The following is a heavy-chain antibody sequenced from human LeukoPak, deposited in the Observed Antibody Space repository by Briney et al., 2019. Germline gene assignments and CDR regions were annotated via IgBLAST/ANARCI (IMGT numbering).Heavy chain of an antibody. CDR1: GYTFTGYY. CDR2: INPNSGAT. Sequence: GASVKVSCKGSGYTFTGYYMHWVRQAPGQGLEWVAWINPNSGATNYAQRFQGRVTVTRDTSISTAYMELSSLESDDTAVYYCVRDLMPTPTWDFDYWGQGTLVSVSS. CDR3: VRDLMPTPTWDFDY. J-gene: IGHJ4*02. V-gene: IGHV1-2*02. D-gene: IGHD2-2*01.